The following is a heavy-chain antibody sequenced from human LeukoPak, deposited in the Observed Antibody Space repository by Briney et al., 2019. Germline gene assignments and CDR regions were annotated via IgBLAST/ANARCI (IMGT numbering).Heavy chain of an antibody. Sequence: ASVKVSCKASGYTFTGYYMRWAGQAPGQGLEWMGWINPNSGGTNYAQKFQGRITMTRDTSISAAYMELSRLRSDDTAVYYCASAAVAGIIVFDYWGQGTLVTVSS. CDR3: ASAAVAGIIVFDY. CDR2: INPNSGGT. D-gene: IGHD6-19*01. J-gene: IGHJ4*02. V-gene: IGHV1-2*02. CDR1: GYTFTGYY.